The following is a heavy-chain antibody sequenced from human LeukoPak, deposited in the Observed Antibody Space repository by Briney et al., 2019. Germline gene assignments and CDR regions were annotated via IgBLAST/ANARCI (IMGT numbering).Heavy chain of an antibody. J-gene: IGHJ6*02. D-gene: IGHD2-15*01. CDR2: ISYDGSNK. CDR3: AKDSQYCSGGSCYSADYYYYGMDV. Sequence: GRSLRLSCAASGFTSSSYGMHWVRQAPGRGLEWVAVISYDGSNKYYADSVKGRFTISRDNSKNTLYLQMNSLRAEDTAVYYCAKDSQYCSGGSCYSADYYYYGMDVWGQGTTVTVSS. CDR1: GFTSSSYG. V-gene: IGHV3-30*18.